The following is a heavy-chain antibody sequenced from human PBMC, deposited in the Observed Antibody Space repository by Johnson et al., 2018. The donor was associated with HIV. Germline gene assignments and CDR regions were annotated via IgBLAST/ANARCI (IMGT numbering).Heavy chain of an antibody. CDR3: AKDRGSYYFYAFDI. J-gene: IGHJ3*02. CDR2: ITSKTDGGTT. Sequence: VQLVESGGGLVKPGGSLRLSCAASGFTFSNAWMSWVRQAPGKGLEWVGRITSKTDGGTTDYAALVKGRFTISRDDSKNTLYLQMNSLKTEDTAVYYCAKDRGSYYFYAFDIWGQGTMVTVSS. D-gene: IGHD1-26*01. V-gene: IGHV3-15*01. CDR1: GFTFSNAW.